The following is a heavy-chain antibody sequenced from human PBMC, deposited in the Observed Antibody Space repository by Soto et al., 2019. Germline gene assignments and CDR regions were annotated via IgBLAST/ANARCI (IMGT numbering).Heavy chain of an antibody. J-gene: IGHJ5*02. Sequence: EVQLVESGGGLVQPGGSLKLSCAAPGFTFSGSAMHWVRQASGKGLEWVGRIRSKANSYATAYAASVKGRFTISRDDSKNTAYLQMNSLKTEDTAVYYCTRHIQTQPANWFDPWGQGTLVTVSS. CDR2: IRSKANSYAT. V-gene: IGHV3-73*02. CDR1: GFTFSGSA. CDR3: TRHIQTQPANWFDP.